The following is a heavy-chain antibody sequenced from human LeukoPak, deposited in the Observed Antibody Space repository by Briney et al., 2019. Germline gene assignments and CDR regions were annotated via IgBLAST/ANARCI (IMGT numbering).Heavy chain of an antibody. J-gene: IGHJ4*02. CDR2: IWYDGSNK. Sequence: GGSLRLSCAASGITFRNYGMHWVRQPPGKGLEWVAVIWYDGSNKDYADSVKGRFTVSRDNSRNTLFLQMNSLRVEDTAVYYCATDRATQYFDYWGQETLVSVPS. CDR3: ATDRATQYFDY. CDR1: GITFRNYG. V-gene: IGHV3-33*01. D-gene: IGHD2-15*01.